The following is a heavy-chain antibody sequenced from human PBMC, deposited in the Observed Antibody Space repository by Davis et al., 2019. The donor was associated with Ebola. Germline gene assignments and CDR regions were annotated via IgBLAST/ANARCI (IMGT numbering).Heavy chain of an antibody. J-gene: IGHJ4*02. V-gene: IGHV1-18*01. CDR3: ARRDYGDYGAF. D-gene: IGHD4-17*01. CDR1: GYTFTSYG. Sequence: ASVKVSCKASGYTFTSYGISWVRQAPGQGLEWRGWISAFSGNTNYAQKLQGRVTMTTDTSTSTAYMELRSLRSDDTAVYYCARRDYGDYGAFWGQGTLVTVSS. CDR2: ISAFSGNT.